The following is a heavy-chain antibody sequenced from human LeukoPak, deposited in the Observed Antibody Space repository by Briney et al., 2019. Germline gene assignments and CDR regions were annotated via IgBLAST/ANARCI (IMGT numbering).Heavy chain of an antibody. Sequence: QPGGSLRLSWGSCYIIFSYYEMKWRRQGPGKGLEWVSYISSSSSTIYYADSVKGRFTISRDNAKNSLYLQTNSLRDEDTAVYYCARELEFASGWGGYWGQGTLVTVSS. CDR3: ARELEFASGWGGY. CDR2: ISSSSSTI. V-gene: IGHV3-48*03. J-gene: IGHJ4*02. D-gene: IGHD6-19*01. CDR1: YIIFSYYE.